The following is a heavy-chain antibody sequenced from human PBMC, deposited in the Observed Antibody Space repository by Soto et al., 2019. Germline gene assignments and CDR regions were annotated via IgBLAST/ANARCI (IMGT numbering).Heavy chain of an antibody. CDR2: ILVSDST. J-gene: IGHJ3*02. Sequence: PGGSLRLSCAASGFICSSYDMSWVRQAPGKVLEWVSTILVSDSTHYDDSVRGRFTISRDRSKNTVYLQMNSLTAGDTAVYYCAKETATGGGAFDISGQGTMVTVSS. V-gene: IGHV3-23*01. D-gene: IGHD2-8*02. CDR3: AKETATGGGAFDI. CDR1: GFICSSYD.